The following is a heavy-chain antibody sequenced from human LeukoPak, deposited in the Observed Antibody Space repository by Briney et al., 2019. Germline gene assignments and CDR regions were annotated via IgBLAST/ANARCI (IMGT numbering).Heavy chain of an antibody. V-gene: IGHV3-7*01. D-gene: IGHD6-13*01. CDR2: IKQDGSEK. Sequence: GGSLRLSCAASGFTFSSYWMSWVRQAPGKGLEWVANIKQDGSEKYYVDSVKGRFTISRDNAKNSLYLQMNSPRAEDTAAYYCARDTAAGLYYFDYWGQGTLVTVSS. CDR3: ARDTAAGLYYFDY. CDR1: GFTFSSYW. J-gene: IGHJ4*02.